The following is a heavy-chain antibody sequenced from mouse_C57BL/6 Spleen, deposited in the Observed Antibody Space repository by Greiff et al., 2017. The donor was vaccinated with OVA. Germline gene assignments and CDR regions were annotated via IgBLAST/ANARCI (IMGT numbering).Heavy chain of an antibody. V-gene: IGHV1-64*01. CDR1: GYTFTSYW. D-gene: IGHD1-1*01. Sequence: QVQLQQPGAELVKPGASVKLSCKASGYTFTSYWMHWVKQRPGQGLEWIGMIHPNSGSTNYNEKFKSKATLTVDKSSSTAYMQLSSLTSEDSAVYYCARNPKSGYYYGNFDYWGQGTTLTVSS. J-gene: IGHJ2*01. CDR3: ARNPKSGYYYGNFDY. CDR2: IHPNSGST.